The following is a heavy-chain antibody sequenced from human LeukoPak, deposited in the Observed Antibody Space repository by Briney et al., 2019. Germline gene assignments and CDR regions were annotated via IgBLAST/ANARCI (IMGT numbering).Heavy chain of an antibody. J-gene: IGHJ4*02. CDR3: ARAVSSSSGNFDY. CDR1: GYSFTTYW. D-gene: IGHD6-6*01. CDR2: IYPGDSDT. V-gene: IGHV5-51*01. Sequence: GESLKISCKASGYSFTTYWIGWVRPMPGKGLEWMGIIYPGDSDTRYSPSFPGQVTMSADKSISTAYLQWSSLKASDTAIYYCARAVSSSSGNFDYWGQGTLVIVSS.